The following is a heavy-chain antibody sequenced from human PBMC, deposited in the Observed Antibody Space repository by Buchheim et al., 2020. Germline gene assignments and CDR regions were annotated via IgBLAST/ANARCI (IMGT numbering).Heavy chain of an antibody. D-gene: IGHD6-6*01. CDR2: IRSSTDGGTT. CDR1: EFPFTNAW. CDR3: TTLMKSARLSSDY. Sequence: EVQLVESGGDLVKPGESLRLSCAASEFPFTNAWKSWIRQAPGKGLEWVGRIRSSTDGGTTDYAVPVKGRFTIPRDDSEHTLYPHMNSLQTEDTAVYYCTTLMKSARLSSDYWGQGTL. J-gene: IGHJ4*02. V-gene: IGHV3-15*01.